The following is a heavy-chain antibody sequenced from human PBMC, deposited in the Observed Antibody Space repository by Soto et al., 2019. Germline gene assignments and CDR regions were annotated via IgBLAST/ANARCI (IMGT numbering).Heavy chain of an antibody. J-gene: IGHJ4*02. Sequence: GASVKVSCKASGYTFTSYAMHWVRQAPGQRLEWMGWNNAGNGNTKYSQKFQGRVTITRDTSASTAYMELSSLRSEDTAVYYCARARSYYGSGSYTTRTHYFDYWGQGTLVTVSS. CDR2: NNAGNGNT. D-gene: IGHD3-10*01. CDR1: GYTFTSYA. CDR3: ARARSYYGSGSYTTRTHYFDY. V-gene: IGHV1-3*01.